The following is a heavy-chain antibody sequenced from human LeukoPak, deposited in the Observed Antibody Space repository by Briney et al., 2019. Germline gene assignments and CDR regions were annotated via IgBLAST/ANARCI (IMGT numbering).Heavy chain of an antibody. V-gene: IGHV4-59*01. CDR3: ARVYDYDVSRFDY. CDR2: NYYSGTT. Sequence: SETLSLTCTVSCPSFYRYYWLWIRHPPAKALVYIGYNYYSGTTNYISSVKSRVTISVDTSKNQFSLKLSAVTAAYTAVYYCARVYDYDVSRFDYWGPGTLVTVSS. J-gene: IGHJ4*02. D-gene: IGHD3-22*01. CDR1: CPSFYRYY.